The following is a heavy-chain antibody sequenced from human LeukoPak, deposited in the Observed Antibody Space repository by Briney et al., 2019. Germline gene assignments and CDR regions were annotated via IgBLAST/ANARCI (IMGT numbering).Heavy chain of an antibody. J-gene: IGHJ5*02. CDR3: ARKQGVPFDP. Sequence: PSETLSLTCAVYGGSFSGYYWSWIRQPPGKGLEWIGEINHSGSTNYNPSLKSRVTISVDTSKNQFSLKLSSVTAADTAVYYCARKQGVPFDPWGQGTLVTVSS. CDR2: INHSGST. V-gene: IGHV4-34*01. CDR1: GGSFSGYY. D-gene: IGHD3-10*01.